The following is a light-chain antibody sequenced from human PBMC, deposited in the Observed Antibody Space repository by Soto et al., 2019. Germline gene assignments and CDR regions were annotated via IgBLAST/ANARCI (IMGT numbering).Light chain of an antibody. CDR3: QQYGTSPRT. V-gene: IGKV3-15*01. Sequence: ETVLTQSPATLSVSPGERVTLSCRASQSVNTNLAWYQQKPGQAPRLLIYGAFTRATDIPARFSGSGSGTEFTLTISRLEPEDFAVYYCQQYGTSPRTFGQGAKVDIK. CDR1: QSVNTN. CDR2: GAF. J-gene: IGKJ1*01.